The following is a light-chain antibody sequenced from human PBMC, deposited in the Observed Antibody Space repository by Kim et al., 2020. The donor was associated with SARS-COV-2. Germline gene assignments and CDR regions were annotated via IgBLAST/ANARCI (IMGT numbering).Light chain of an antibody. V-gene: IGKV3-20*01. Sequence: DIVLTQSPGTLSLSPGERATLSCRASQSVSSSYLAWYQQKPGQAPRLLIYGASSRATGIPDRFSGSGSGTDFTLTISRLEPEDFAVYYCKQYGSSPSTFGKGTKVDIK. CDR1: QSVSSSY. J-gene: IGKJ1*01. CDR3: KQYGSSPST. CDR2: GAS.